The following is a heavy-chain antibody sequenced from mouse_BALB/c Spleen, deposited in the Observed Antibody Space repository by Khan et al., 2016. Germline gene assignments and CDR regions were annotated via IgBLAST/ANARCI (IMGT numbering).Heavy chain of an antibody. CDR3: ARGNDGNSYFDY. D-gene: IGHD1-1*01. CDR2: ISYSGST. J-gene: IGHJ2*01. Sequence: EVQLQESGPGLVKPSQSLSLTCTVTGYSITSDYAWNWIRQFPGNKLEWMGYISYSGSTSYNPSLKSRISITRDTSKNQFFLQLNSVTTEDTATXYSARGNDGNSYFDYWGQGTTLTVSS. CDR1: GYSITSDYA. V-gene: IGHV3-2*02.